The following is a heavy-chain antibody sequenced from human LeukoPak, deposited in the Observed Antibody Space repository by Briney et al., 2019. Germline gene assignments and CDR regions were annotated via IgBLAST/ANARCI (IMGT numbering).Heavy chain of an antibody. CDR3: ATRGFNYGDLDY. J-gene: IGHJ4*02. Sequence: GGSLRLSCAASGFTFDSYGMHWVRQAPGKGLEWVAVIWYDGSNKYYADSVKGRFTISRDNSKGTLYLQMNSLRVDDTAVYYCATRGFNYGDLDYWGQGTLVTVSS. V-gene: IGHV3-33*01. CDR1: GFTFDSYG. D-gene: IGHD5-18*01. CDR2: IWYDGSNK.